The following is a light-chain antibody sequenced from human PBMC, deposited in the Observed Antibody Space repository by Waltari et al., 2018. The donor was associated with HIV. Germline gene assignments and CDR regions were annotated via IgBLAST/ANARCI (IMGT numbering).Light chain of an antibody. V-gene: IGLV3-21*02. CDR3: QVWDSSSDRYV. CDR1: IIGSES. J-gene: IGLJ1*01. CDR2: DDS. Sequence: SYVLTQPPSVSVAPGQPARITCGGNIIGSESVHWYQQKPGQAPVVVVYDDSDRPSGIPERFSGSNSGNTATLTVSRVEAGDEADYYCQVWDSSSDRYVFGTGTKVTVL.